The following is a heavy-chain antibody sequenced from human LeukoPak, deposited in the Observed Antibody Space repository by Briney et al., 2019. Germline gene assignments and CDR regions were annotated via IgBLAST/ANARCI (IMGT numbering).Heavy chain of an antibody. J-gene: IGHJ4*02. V-gene: IGHV3-23*01. CDR1: GFTFSSYA. CDR2: LTGSGDST. Sequence: QSGGSLRLSCAASGFTFSSYAMTWVRQAPGRGLEWISALTGSGDSTYHANSVKGRFTISRDNSKSTLYLQMNSLRAEDTAVYYCALNSGYGSGIYHTVPIDYWGQRTLVTVSS. D-gene: IGHD3-10*01. CDR3: ALNSGYGSGIYHTVPIDY.